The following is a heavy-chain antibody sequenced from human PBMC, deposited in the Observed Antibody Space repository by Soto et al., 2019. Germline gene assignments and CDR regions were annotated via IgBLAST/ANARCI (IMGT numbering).Heavy chain of an antibody. J-gene: IGHJ6*02. CDR2: IIPIFGTT. Sequence: QIQLVQSGAEVKKPGSSVKVSCKASGGTFSSYVISWVRQAPGQGLEWMGGIIPIFGTTNYAQKFQGRVTITADESTGTAYMELSRLRSEDTAMYYCARSGIVVALNTEYNGMDAWGQGTTVTVSS. V-gene: IGHV1-69*12. CDR3: ARSGIVVALNTEYNGMDA. CDR1: GGTFSSYV. D-gene: IGHD3-22*01.